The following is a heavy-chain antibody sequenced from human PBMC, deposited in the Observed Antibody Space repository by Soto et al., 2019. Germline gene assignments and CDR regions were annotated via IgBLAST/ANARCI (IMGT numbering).Heavy chain of an antibody. CDR2: IYYSGSS. D-gene: IGHD1-26*01. CDR1: GGSVASGSYY. Sequence: QVQLQESGPGLVKPSETLSLNCTVSGGSVASGSYYWTWIRQSPGKGLEWIGYIYYSGSSRYNPSLKSRVTMSVDTAKTQFSLKLTSVTAADTAVYYWARVSGVVLFDFWGQGSMVTVSS. V-gene: IGHV4-61*01. J-gene: IGHJ4*02. CDR3: ARVSGVVLFDF.